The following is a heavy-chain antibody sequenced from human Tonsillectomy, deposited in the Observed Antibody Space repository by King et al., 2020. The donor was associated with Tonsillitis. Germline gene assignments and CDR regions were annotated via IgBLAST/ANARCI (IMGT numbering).Heavy chain of an antibody. J-gene: IGHJ3*02. CDR3: ARDPYERYSGSQSGAFDI. CDR1: GFTFSRYW. CDR2: INSDGSIT. V-gene: IGHV3-74*01. D-gene: IGHD1-26*01. Sequence: VQLVESGGGLVQPGGSLRLSCAASGFTFSRYWMHWVRQAPGKGLVWVSRINSDGSITTYADSFKGRFTISRDNAKNTLYLQMNSLRAEDTAVYYCARDPYERYSGSQSGAFDIWGQGTMVTVSS.